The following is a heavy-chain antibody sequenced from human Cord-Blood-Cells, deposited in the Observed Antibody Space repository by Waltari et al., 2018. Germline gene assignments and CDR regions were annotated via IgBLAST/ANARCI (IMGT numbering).Heavy chain of an antibody. V-gene: IGHV4-39*01. J-gene: IGHJ3*02. CDR3: ARRFPGADAFDI. Sequence: QLQLQESGPGLVKPSETQSLTCTVSGGSISSSSYYWGWIRQPPGTGLEWIGSINYSGSTYYDPSLMSRVTISVDTSKNQFSLKLSSVTAADTAVYYCARRFPGADAFDIWGQGTMVTVSS. CDR2: INYSGST. CDR1: GGSISSSSYY. D-gene: IGHD7-27*01.